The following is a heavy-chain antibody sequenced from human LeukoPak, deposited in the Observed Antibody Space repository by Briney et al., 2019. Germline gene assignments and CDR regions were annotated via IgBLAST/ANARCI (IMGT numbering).Heavy chain of an antibody. Sequence: ASVKVTCKSSGYTFTSYYMHWLRQPPGQGLEWMGIINPSGGSTSYAQKFQGRVTMTRDRYKSKINMELSSLRSEDTAVYYCANGWELLPPRQWGQGALVTVSS. CDR3: ANGWELLPPRQ. J-gene: IGHJ4*02. D-gene: IGHD1-26*01. V-gene: IGHV1-46*01. CDR2: INPSGGST. CDR1: GYTFTSYY.